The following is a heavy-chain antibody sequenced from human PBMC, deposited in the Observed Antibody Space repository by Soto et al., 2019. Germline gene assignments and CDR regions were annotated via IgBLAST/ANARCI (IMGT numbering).Heavy chain of an antibody. CDR2: ISAYNGNT. D-gene: IGHD1-26*01. J-gene: IGHJ4*02. CDR3: ASEISTSGSYPVFFDY. V-gene: IGHV1-18*01. Sequence: ASVKVSCKASGYTFTSYGISWVRQAPGQGLEWMGWISAYNGNTNYAQKLQGRVTMTTDTSTSTAYMELSSLRSEDTAVYYCASEISTSGSYPVFFDYWGQGTQVTVSS. CDR1: GYTFTSYG.